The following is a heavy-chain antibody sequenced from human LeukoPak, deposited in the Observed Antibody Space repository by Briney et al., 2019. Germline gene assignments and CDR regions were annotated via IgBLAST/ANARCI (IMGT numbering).Heavy chain of an antibody. J-gene: IGHJ3*02. CDR3: ARESIVVVPTTMDDASDI. CDR1: GFTFSHYY. V-gene: IGHV3-7*01. CDR2: IKQDGSEQ. D-gene: IGHD2-2*01. Sequence: GGSLRLSCAASGFTFSHYYMSWVRQAPGKGLEWVANIKQDGSEQFYLDSVKGRFTISRDNAKNALYLQMYSLRVEDTAVYYCARESIVVVPTTMDDASDIWGQGTMVTVSS.